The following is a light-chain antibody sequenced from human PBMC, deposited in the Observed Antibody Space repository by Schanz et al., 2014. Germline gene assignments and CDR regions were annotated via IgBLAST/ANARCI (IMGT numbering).Light chain of an antibody. V-gene: IGKV3-11*01. CDR3: QQRSNWPLT. CDR2: GAS. CDR1: QSVSSN. Sequence: EMVMTQSPATLSVSPGERATLSCRASQSVSSNLAWYQQKPGQAPRLLIYGASSRATGIPDRFSGSGSGTDFTLTISSLEPEDLAVYYCQQRSNWPLTFGGGTRVEIK. J-gene: IGKJ4*01.